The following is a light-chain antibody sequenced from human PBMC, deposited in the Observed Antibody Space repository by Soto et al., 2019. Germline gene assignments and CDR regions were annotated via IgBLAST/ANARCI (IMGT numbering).Light chain of an antibody. CDR2: HAS. V-gene: IGKV1-9*01. Sequence: DVQLTQSPSFMSASVGDRVSITCRASQGISTFLAWYQQHPGTAPKLLIYHASILETAVPSRFSGNGSGTEFTLTISSLQPGDFATYYCQQYNSYSFGQGTKGDIK. CDR3: QQYNSYS. J-gene: IGKJ1*01. CDR1: QGISTF.